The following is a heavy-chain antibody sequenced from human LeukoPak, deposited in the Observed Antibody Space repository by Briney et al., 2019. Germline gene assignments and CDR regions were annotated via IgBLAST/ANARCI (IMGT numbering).Heavy chain of an antibody. CDR3: ARERGRVVIDYFDY. CDR2: ISTSSGNT. J-gene: IGHJ4*02. CDR1: VYTFTGYG. D-gene: IGHD2-21*01. V-gene: IGHV1-18*01. Sequence: ASVKVSCKASVYTFTGYGISWLRQAPGQGLEWMAWISTSSGNTHYAQKFQGRVTMTTDTSTSTASMDLRSLRSDDTAVYYCARERGRVVIDYFDYWGQGTLVTVSS.